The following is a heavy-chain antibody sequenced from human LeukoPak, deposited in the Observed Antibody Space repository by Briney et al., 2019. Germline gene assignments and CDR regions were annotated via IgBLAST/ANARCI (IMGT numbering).Heavy chain of an antibody. Sequence: ASETLSLTCTVSGGSISSYYWSWIRQPAGKGLEWIGRIYTSGSTNYNPSLKSRVTMSVDTSKNQFSLKLSSVTAADTAVYYCARETDILTGYFFDPWGQGTLVTVSS. CDR2: IYTSGST. J-gene: IGHJ5*02. V-gene: IGHV4-4*07. CDR1: GGSISSYY. CDR3: ARETDILTGYFFDP. D-gene: IGHD3-9*01.